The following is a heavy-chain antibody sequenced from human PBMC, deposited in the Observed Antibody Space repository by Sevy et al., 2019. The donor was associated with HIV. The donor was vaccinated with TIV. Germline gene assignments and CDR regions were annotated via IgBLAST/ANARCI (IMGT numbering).Heavy chain of an antibody. CDR3: AKLPATVMFREKGY. Sequence: GGSLRLSYAASGFTFTNYAMNWVRQAPGKGLEWVSGISDSGDTTHYAESVKGRFTISRDNSKNTVTLQMSSLRAEDTAIYYGAKLPATVMFREKGYWGQGTRVTVSS. CDR2: ISDSGDTT. CDR1: GFTFTNYA. J-gene: IGHJ4*02. D-gene: IGHD3-10*01. V-gene: IGHV3-23*01.